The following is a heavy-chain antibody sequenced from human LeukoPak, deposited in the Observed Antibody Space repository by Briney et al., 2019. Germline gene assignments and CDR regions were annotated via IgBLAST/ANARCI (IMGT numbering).Heavy chain of an antibody. D-gene: IGHD3-9*01. Sequence: GGSLRLSCAASGFTVSSNYVSWVRQAPGKGLEWVSVIYSGGSTYYADSVKGRFTISRDNSKNTLYLQMNSLRAEDTAVYYCARGDILTGYPQAPFDYWGQGTLVTVSS. CDR3: ARGDILTGYPQAPFDY. CDR1: GFTVSSNY. V-gene: IGHV3-66*01. J-gene: IGHJ4*02. CDR2: IYSGGST.